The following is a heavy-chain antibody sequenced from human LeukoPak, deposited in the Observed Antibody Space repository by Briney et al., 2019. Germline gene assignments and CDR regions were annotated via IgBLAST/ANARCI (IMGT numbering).Heavy chain of an antibody. CDR1: GGSFGGYY. CDR2: IHHSGIT. Sequence: SETLSLTCAVYGGSFGGYYWSWIRQSPGRGLEWIGEIHHSGITNYKPSLKSRLTISVDTSKIQFSLKLSSVTAADTAVYYCASPSTRLGAGYYYYGMDVWGQGTTVTVSS. CDR3: ASPSTRLGAGYYYYGMDV. V-gene: IGHV4-34*01. J-gene: IGHJ6*02. D-gene: IGHD3-16*01.